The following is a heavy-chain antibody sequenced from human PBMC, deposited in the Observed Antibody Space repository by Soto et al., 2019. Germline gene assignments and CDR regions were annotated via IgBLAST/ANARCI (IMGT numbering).Heavy chain of an antibody. D-gene: IGHD4-17*01. CDR1: GFTLSSYG. V-gene: IGHV3-33*01. Sequence: QVQLVESGGGVVQPGRSLRLSCAAFGFTLSSYGMHWVRQAPGKGLEWVAVIWYDGSKKYYADSVKGRFIIFKDNSKLDLQMNSLIVEDTAVYYCVRDPATVTSYFDYWGLGTLVTVSS. J-gene: IGHJ4*02. CDR2: IWYDGSKK. CDR3: VRDPATVTSYFDY.